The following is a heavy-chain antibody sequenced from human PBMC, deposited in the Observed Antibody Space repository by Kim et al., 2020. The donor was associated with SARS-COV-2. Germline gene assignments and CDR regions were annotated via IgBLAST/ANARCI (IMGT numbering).Heavy chain of an antibody. D-gene: IGHD2-21*02. J-gene: IGHJ4*02. Sequence: EKYYVDSVKGRFTISRDNAENSLYLQMNSLRAEDTAVYYCVCDLNPGSDYWGQGTLVTVSS. V-gene: IGHV3-7*01. CDR3: VCDLNPGSDY. CDR2: EK.